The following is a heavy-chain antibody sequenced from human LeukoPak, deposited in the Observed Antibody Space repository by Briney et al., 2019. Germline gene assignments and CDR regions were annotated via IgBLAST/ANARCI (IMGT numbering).Heavy chain of an antibody. J-gene: IGHJ4*02. D-gene: IGHD3-16*02. CDR2: ISSNGGST. V-gene: IGHV3-64D*06. Sequence: GGSLRLSCSASGFTFSSYATHWVRQAPGKGLEYVSAISSNGGSTYYADSVKGRFTISRDNSKNTLYLQMSSLRAEDTAVYYCVKGSSNVWGSYRPRHVYWGQGTLVTVSS. CDR3: VKGSSNVWGSYRPRHVY. CDR1: GFTFSSYA.